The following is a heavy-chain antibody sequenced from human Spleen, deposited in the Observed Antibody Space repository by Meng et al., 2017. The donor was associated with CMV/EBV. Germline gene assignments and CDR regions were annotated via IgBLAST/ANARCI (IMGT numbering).Heavy chain of an antibody. CDR3: AITYRSSWFVY. J-gene: IGHJ4*02. V-gene: IGHV1-2*02. D-gene: IGHD3-10*01. Sequence: ASVKVSCKASGYTFTGYYMHWVRQAPGQGLEWMGWINPNSGVTNYAQKFQGRVTMPRDTSISTAYMELSSLRSEDTAVYYCAITYRSSWFVYWGQGTLVTVSS. CDR2: INPNSGVT. CDR1: GYTFTGYY.